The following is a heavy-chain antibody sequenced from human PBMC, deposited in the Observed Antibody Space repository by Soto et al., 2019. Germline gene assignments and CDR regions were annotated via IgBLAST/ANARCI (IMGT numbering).Heavy chain of an antibody. Sequence: SSVKVSCKASGYTFTSYYMHWVRQAPGQGLEWMGIINPSGGSTISAQKFQGRVTMTRDTSTSTVYMELSSLRSEDTAVYYCARTPSYYDSSGYEVGGFDYWGQGTLVTVSS. J-gene: IGHJ4*02. V-gene: IGHV1-46*01. CDR2: INPSGGST. D-gene: IGHD3-22*01. CDR1: GYTFTSYY. CDR3: ARTPSYYDSSGYEVGGFDY.